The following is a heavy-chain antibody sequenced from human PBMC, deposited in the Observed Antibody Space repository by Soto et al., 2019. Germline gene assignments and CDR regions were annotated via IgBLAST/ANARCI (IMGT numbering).Heavy chain of an antibody. V-gene: IGHV4-59*01. CDR3: ARDSGGGSYGFYYYYGMDV. Sequence: SETLSLTCTVSGGSISSYYWSWIRQPPGKGLEWIGYIYYSGSTNYNPSLKSRVTISVDTSKNQFSLKLSSVTAADTAVYYCARDSGGGSYGFYYYYGMDVWGQGTTVTVSS. CDR1: GGSISSYY. CDR2: IYYSGST. D-gene: IGHD1-26*01. J-gene: IGHJ6*02.